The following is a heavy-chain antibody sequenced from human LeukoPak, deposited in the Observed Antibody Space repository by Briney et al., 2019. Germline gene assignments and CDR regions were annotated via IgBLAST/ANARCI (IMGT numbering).Heavy chain of an antibody. CDR1: GGSISGYY. Sequence: KASETLSLTCTVYGGSISGYYWSWIRQPPGKGLEWIGYTYYSGTTNYNPSLKSRVTISVVTSKNQFSVKLRSATAADTAVYYCARHVGYGNNWFDAWGQGTPVTVSS. D-gene: IGHD5-18*01. CDR3: ARHVGYGNNWFDA. V-gene: IGHV4-59*08. CDR2: TYYSGTT. J-gene: IGHJ5*02.